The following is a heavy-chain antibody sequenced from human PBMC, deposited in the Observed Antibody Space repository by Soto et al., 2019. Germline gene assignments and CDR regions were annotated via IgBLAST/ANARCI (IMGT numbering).Heavy chain of an antibody. CDR2: IIPIFGTA. Sequence: SVKFSCKASGGTFSSYSISWVQHAPVQGLELMGGIIPIFGTANYAQKFQGRVTITADKSTSTAYMELSSLRSEDTAVYYCARSGLAYCSSTSCLGGWFDPWGQGTLVTVSS. J-gene: IGHJ5*02. CDR1: GGTFSSYS. V-gene: IGHV1-69*06. D-gene: IGHD2-2*01. CDR3: ARSGLAYCSSTSCLGGWFDP.